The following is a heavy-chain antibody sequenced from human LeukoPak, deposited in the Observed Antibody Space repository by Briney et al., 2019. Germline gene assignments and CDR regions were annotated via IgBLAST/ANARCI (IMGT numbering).Heavy chain of an antibody. V-gene: IGHV4-34*01. CDR2: INHSGST. J-gene: IGHJ3*02. D-gene: IGHD1-14*01. Sequence: PSETLSLTCAVYGGSFSGYYWSWIRQPPGKGLEWIGEINHSGSTNYNPSLKSRVTISVDTSKNQFSLKLSSVTAADTAVYYCARQSESGAFDIWGQGTMVTVSS. CDR3: ARQSESGAFDI. CDR1: GGSFSGYY.